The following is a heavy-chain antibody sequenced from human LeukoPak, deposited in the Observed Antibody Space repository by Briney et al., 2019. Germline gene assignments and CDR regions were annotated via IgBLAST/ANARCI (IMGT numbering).Heavy chain of an antibody. J-gene: IGHJ4*02. CDR1: GYTFTSYG. D-gene: IGHD1-26*01. CDR2: ISAYNGNT. V-gene: IGHV1-18*01. CDR3: ARGESGSLDY. Sequence: ASVKVSCKASGYTFTSYGISWVRQAPGQGLEWMGWISAYNGNTNYAQKFQGRVTITRNTSISTAYMELSSLRSEDTAVYYCARGESGSLDYWGQGTLVTVSS.